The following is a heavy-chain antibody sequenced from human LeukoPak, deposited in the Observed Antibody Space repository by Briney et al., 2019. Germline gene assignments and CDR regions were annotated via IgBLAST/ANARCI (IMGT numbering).Heavy chain of an antibody. Sequence: GGSLRLSCAASGFTFSSYSMNWVRQAPGKGLEWVSYISSSSSTIYYADAVKGRFTISRDNARNSLFPQMNSLRAEDTAIYYCARDRPLSGYDFDSWGQGTLVTVSS. J-gene: IGHJ4*02. CDR3: ARDRPLSGYDFDS. D-gene: IGHD5-12*01. CDR1: GFTFSSYS. V-gene: IGHV3-48*01. CDR2: ISSSSSTI.